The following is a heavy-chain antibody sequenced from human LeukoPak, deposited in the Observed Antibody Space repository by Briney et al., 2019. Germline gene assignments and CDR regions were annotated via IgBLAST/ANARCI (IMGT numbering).Heavy chain of an antibody. CDR3: ARDRGRSSSSFDY. CDR1: EFTVSKFW. J-gene: IGHJ4*02. Sequence: PGGSLRLSCAASEFTVSKFWMHWVRQAPGKGLVWVSGINGDGRTTTYADSVKGRFTVSRDNAKNSLYLQMNSLRAEDTAVYYCARDRGRSSSSFDYWGQGTLVTVSS. D-gene: IGHD6-13*01. V-gene: IGHV3-74*01. CDR2: INGDGRTT.